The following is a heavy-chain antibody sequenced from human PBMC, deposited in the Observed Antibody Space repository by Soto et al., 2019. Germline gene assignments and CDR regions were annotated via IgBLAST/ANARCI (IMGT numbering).Heavy chain of an antibody. D-gene: IGHD2-15*01. V-gene: IGHV4-31*03. CDR2: IYYRGNT. CDR3: ARGYCSGGSCRLRFSYYYYMDV. J-gene: IGHJ6*03. CDR1: GGSFSSGGSY. Sequence: SETLSLTCTVSGGSFSSGGSYWSWIRQHPGEGLEWIGYIYYRGNTYYNPSLKSRVTISVDTSKNQFSLKLSSVTAADTAVYYCARGYCSGGSCRLRFSYYYYMDVWGKGTTVTVSS.